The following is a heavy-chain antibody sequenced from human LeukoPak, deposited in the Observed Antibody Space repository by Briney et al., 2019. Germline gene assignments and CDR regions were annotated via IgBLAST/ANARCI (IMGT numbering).Heavy chain of an antibody. Sequence: GGSLRLSCVASGLTFSNYWMSWIRQAPGKGLEWVANIKEDGSEKYYVDSMKGRFTISRDNAKNSLYLQMSSLRVEDTAVYYCARDRTGGYFDYWGQGTLVTVSS. J-gene: IGHJ4*02. CDR1: GLTFSNYW. CDR2: IKEDGSEK. D-gene: IGHD4-23*01. CDR3: ARDRTGGYFDY. V-gene: IGHV3-7*03.